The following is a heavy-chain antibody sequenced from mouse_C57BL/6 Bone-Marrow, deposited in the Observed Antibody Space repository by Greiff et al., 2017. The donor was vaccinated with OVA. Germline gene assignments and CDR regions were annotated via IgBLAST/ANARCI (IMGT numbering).Heavy chain of an antibody. CDR1: GYTFTSYW. D-gene: IGHD2-2*01. V-gene: IGHV1-50*01. J-gene: IGHJ3*01. Sequence: QVQLQQSGAELVKPGASVKLSCKASGYTFTSYWMQWVKQRPGQGLEWIGEIDPSDSYTNYNQKFKGKATLTVDTSSSTAYMQLSSLTSEDSAVYYCAREEGGYPFAYWGQGTLVTVSA. CDR3: AREEGGYPFAY. CDR2: IDPSDSYT.